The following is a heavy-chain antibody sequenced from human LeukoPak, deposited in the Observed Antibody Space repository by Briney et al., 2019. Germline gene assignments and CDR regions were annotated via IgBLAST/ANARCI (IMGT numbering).Heavy chain of an antibody. CDR3: ARHLAAYCTSTTCYAVLALDY. CDR1: GGSISSSSYY. J-gene: IGHJ4*02. CDR2: IYYSGST. D-gene: IGHD2-2*01. V-gene: IGHV4-39*01. Sequence: SETLSLTCTVSGGSISSSSYYWGWIRQPPGKGLEWIGSIYYSGSTYYNPSLMSRVTISVDTSENKFSLKLSSVTAADTAVYYCARHLAAYCTSTTCYAVLALDYWGQGTLVTVSS.